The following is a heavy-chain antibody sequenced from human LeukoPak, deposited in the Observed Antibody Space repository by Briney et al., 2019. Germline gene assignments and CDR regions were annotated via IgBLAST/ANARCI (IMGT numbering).Heavy chain of an antibody. D-gene: IGHD2-21*02. V-gene: IGHV3-48*03. CDR1: GFNFSSYE. CDR2: ISSSGTTI. Sequence: GGSLRLSCAASGFNFSSYEMNWVRQAPGKGLEWISYISSSGTTISYADSVKGRLTISRDNAKSSLHLQMNSLRAEDTAIYYCAEDLSRVDNVVVTALGLFDYWGQGTLVTVSS. CDR3: AEDLSRVDNVVVTALGLFDY. J-gene: IGHJ4*02.